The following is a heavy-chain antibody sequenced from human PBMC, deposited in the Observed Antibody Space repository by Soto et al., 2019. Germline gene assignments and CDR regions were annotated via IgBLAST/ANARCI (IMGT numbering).Heavy chain of an antibody. J-gene: IGHJ4*02. V-gene: IGHV3-23*01. D-gene: IGHD4-4*01. CDR1: GFRFSNSG. CDR3: VQDHRDSSSS. CDR2: INCSGGSA. Sequence: GGSLRLSCAASGFRFSNSGMHWVLQAPWKGLEWVAAINCSGGSADYADSVKGRFTISRDNSKNTLYLQMNSLRAEDASVYYWVQDHRDSSSSRGQGTLV.